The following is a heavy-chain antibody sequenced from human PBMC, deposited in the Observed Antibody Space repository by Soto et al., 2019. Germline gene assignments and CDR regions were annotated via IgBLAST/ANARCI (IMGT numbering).Heavy chain of an antibody. CDR1: GFTFHDYA. D-gene: IGHD1-1*01. V-gene: IGHV3-23*05. J-gene: IGHJ4*02. Sequence: GGSLRLSCATSGFTFHDYAMSWVRQAPGKGLEWVSAIAFTGSATYYADSVKGRFTISRDNSKNIVYLQMNSLRVDDTAMYYCARHQRLAERLSALDYWGQGTPVTVSS. CDR2: IAFTGSAT. CDR3: ARHQRLAERLSALDY.